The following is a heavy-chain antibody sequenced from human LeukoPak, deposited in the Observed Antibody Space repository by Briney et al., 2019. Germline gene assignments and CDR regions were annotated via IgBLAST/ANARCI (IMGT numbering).Heavy chain of an antibody. V-gene: IGHV1-2*02. J-gene: IGHJ3*02. CDR2: INPNSGAT. CDR3: AQEYVTVTKFFPDAFDI. CDR1: RYTFTGYY. D-gene: IGHD4-17*01. Sequence: ASVEVSCNASRYTFTGYYMQWVRQAPGQGLEWRGWINPNSGATNYAQKFQGRVTITSDTSISTAYMELSRLRSADTAVYYCAQEYVTVTKFFPDAFDIWGQGTMVTVSS.